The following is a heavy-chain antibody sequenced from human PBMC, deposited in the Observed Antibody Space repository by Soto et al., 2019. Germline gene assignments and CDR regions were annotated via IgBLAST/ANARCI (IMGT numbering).Heavy chain of an antibody. D-gene: IGHD3-10*01. J-gene: IGHJ4*02. CDR2: IKQDGSEK. CDR1: GFTFSSYW. V-gene: IGHV3-7*01. Sequence: EVQLVESGGGLVQPGGSLRLSCAASGFTFSSYWMSWVRQAPGKGLEWVANIKQDGSEKYYVDSVKGGFTISRDNAKNSLYLQMNSLRAEDTAVYYCARDGWYYYGSGSQKYDYWGQGTLVTVSS. CDR3: ARDGWYYYGSGSQKYDY.